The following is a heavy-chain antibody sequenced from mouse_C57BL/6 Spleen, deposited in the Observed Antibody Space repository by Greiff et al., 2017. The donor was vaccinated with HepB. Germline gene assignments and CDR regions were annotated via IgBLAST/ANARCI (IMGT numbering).Heavy chain of an antibody. Sequence: QVQLQQSGAELVRPGSSVKLSCKASGYTFTSYWMHWVKQRPIQGLEWIGNIDPSDSETHYNQKFKDKATLTVDKSSSTAYMQLSSLTSEDSAVYYCAIDGYGLMDYWGQGTSVTVSS. J-gene: IGHJ4*01. CDR2: IDPSDSET. CDR1: GYTFTSYW. V-gene: IGHV1-52*01. CDR3: AIDGYGLMDY. D-gene: IGHD2-3*01.